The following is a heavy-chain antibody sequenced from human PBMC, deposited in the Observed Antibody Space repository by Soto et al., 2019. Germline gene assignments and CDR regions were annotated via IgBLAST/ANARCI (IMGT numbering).Heavy chain of an antibody. D-gene: IGHD2-2*01. Sequence: QSQTLSLTCTVSGGSISSSSYYWGWIRQPPGKGLEWIGSIYYSGSTYYNPSLKSRVTISVDTSKNQFSLKLSSVTAADTAGYYCASVGYCSSTSCFSNWYFDLWGRGTLVTVSS. CDR1: GGSISSSSYY. J-gene: IGHJ2*01. V-gene: IGHV4-39*01. CDR3: ASVGYCSSTSCFSNWYFDL. CDR2: IYYSGST.